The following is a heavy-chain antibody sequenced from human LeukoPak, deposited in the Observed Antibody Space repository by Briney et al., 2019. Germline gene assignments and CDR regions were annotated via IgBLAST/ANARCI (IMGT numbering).Heavy chain of an antibody. CDR3: ARFSGSYTKYYFDY. CDR1: GFTFSSYN. CDR2: ISTTSTHI. D-gene: IGHD1-26*01. J-gene: IGHJ4*02. Sequence: PGGSLRLSCVVSGFTFSSYNMEWVRQAPGKGLEWVSSISTTSTHIYYADSVKGRFTISRDNAKNSLYLQMGSLRAEDTAVYYCARFSGSYTKYYFDYWGQGTLVTVSS. V-gene: IGHV3-21*01.